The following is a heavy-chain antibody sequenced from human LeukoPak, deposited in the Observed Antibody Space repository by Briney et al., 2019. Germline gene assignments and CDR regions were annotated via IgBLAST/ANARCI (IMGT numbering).Heavy chain of an antibody. D-gene: IGHD3-10*01. Sequence: GGSLRLSCAASGFTFSSYWMHWVRQAPGKGLEWVSAISGSGGSTYYADSVKGRFTISRDNSKNTLYLQMNSLRAEDTAVYYCAKDTYGSGSYQGAFDIWGQGTMVTVSS. CDR2: ISGSGGST. CDR1: GFTFSSYW. CDR3: AKDTYGSGSYQGAFDI. J-gene: IGHJ3*02. V-gene: IGHV3-23*01.